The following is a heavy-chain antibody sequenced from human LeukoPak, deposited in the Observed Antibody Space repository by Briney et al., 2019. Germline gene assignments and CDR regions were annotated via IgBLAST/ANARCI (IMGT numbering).Heavy chain of an antibody. D-gene: IGHD2-2*01. CDR2: INPSGGST. Sequence: ASVKVSCKASGYTFTSYYMRWVRQAPGQGLEWMGIINPSGGSTSYAQKFQGRVTMTRDTSTSTVYMELSSLRSEDTAVYYCARDPAIVVVPAAPRRHFDYWGQGTLVTVSS. CDR3: ARDPAIVVVPAAPRRHFDY. CDR1: GYTFTSYY. V-gene: IGHV1-46*01. J-gene: IGHJ4*02.